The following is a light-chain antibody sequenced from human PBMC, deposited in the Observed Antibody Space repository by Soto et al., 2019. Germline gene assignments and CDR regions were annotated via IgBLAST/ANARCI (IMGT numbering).Light chain of an antibody. J-gene: IGKJ4*01. CDR3: HQYYNFPLS. CDR1: QSVLDYSDNKNY. V-gene: IGKV4-1*01. Sequence: DIVMTQSPESLAVSLGERATIHCQSSQSVLDYSDNKNYLACYQHKPGQPPKLLIYWTSTRESGVPARFSGSGSGTDVTVTMSGLQGEDVPRDSFHQYYNFPLSFGGGAKGELK. CDR2: WTS.